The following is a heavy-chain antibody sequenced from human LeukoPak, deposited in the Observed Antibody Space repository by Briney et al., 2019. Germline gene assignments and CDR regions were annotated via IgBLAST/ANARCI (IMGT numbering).Heavy chain of an antibody. CDR2: ISGSGGST. J-gene: IGHJ4*02. V-gene: IGHV3-23*01. CDR3: AKDSTFGAIAVVTLFDY. D-gene: IGHD6-19*01. Sequence: PGGSLRLSCAASGFTFSSYAMSWVRQAPGKGLEWVSAISGSGGSTYCADSVKGRFTISRDNSKNTLYLQMNSLRAEDTAVYYCAKDSTFGAIAVVTLFDYWGQGTLVTVSS. CDR1: GFTFSSYA.